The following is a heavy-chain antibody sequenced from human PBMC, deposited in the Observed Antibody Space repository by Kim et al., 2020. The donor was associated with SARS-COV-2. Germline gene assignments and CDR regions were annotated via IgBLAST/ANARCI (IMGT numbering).Heavy chain of an antibody. Sequence: GGSLRLSCAASGFSLSNYWMYWVRQVPGKGLVWVSRIDSNGSTKTYADSVKGRFTISRDSATNTLYLQMNSLRAEDTAVYYCEGYYFGMDVWGQGTTVTV. CDR1: GFSLSNYW. V-gene: IGHV3-74*01. CDR2: IDSNGSTK. J-gene: IGHJ6*02. CDR3: EGYYFGMDV.